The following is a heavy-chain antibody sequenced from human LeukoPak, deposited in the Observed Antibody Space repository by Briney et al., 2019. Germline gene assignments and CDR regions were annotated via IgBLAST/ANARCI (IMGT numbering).Heavy chain of an antibody. CDR2: IIPIFGTA. CDR1: GYTFTSYG. D-gene: IGHD2-21*02. J-gene: IGHJ4*02. V-gene: IGHV1-69*13. Sequence: GASVKVSCKASGYTFTSYGISWVRQAPGQGLEWMGGIIPIFGTANYAQKFQGRVTITADESTSTAYMELSSLRSEDTAVYYCARVARAYCGGDCYSPFDYWGQGTLVTVSS. CDR3: ARVARAYCGGDCYSPFDY.